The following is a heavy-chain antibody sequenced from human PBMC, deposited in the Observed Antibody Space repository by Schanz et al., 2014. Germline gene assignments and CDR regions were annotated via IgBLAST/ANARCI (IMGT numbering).Heavy chain of an antibody. CDR3: ARDRGTGERYFDH. J-gene: IGHJ4*02. Sequence: VQLQQSGPGLVKPSDTLSLTCTVAGASTRGYYWTWIRRTPQHGLQWIGYVYYSGSTSYNPSLESGVSISLDTSKNQFFLRLHSVTAADTGVYYCARDRGTGERYFDHWGQGILVTVSS. D-gene: IGHD1-1*01. V-gene: IGHV4-59*01. CDR2: VYYSGST. CDR1: GASTRGYY.